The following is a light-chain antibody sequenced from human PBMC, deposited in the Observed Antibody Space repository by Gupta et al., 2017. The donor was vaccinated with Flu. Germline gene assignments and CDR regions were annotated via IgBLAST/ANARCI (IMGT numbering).Light chain of an antibody. CDR2: SNN. J-gene: IGLJ3*02. Sequence: QSVLTQPPSASGTPGQRVTISCSGSSYNVGSNTVDWYQQHPGTAPKLLIYSNNQRPSGVPDRFSGSKSGTTASLAISGLQAEDEADYYCAAWDDSRNGWVFGGGTKLTVL. CDR3: AAWDDSRNGWV. V-gene: IGLV1-44*01. CDR1: SYNVGSNT.